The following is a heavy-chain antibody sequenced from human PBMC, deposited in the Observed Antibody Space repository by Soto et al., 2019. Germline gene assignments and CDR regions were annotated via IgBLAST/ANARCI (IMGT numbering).Heavy chain of an antibody. CDR1: GFIVRGNY. J-gene: IGHJ6*03. Sequence: GGSLRLSCAASGFIVRGNYMSWVRHAPGKGLEWVSVIYSGGSTYYADSVKGRFTISADNSKNTLYLQMNGLRAEDTAVYYCAGVNYLRYMDVWGKGTTVTVSS. D-gene: IGHD3-10*01. CDR3: AGVNYLRYMDV. V-gene: IGHV3-66*01. CDR2: IYSGGST.